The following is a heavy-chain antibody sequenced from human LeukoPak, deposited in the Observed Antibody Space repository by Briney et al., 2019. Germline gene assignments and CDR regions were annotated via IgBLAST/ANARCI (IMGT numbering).Heavy chain of an antibody. D-gene: IGHD6-19*01. V-gene: IGHV3-11*01. Sequence: PGGSLRLSCAASGFTFSDYYMSWMCQAPGKELEWVSYISSSGSTIYYADSVKGRFTISRDNSKNTLYLQMNTLRAEDTAVYYCASGSSGWYYFDYWGQGTLVTVSS. J-gene: IGHJ4*02. CDR1: GFTFSDYY. CDR2: ISSSGSTI. CDR3: ASGSSGWYYFDY.